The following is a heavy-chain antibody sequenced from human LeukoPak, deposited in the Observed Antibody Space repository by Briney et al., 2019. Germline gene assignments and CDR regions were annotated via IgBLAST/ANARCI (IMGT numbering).Heavy chain of an antibody. CDR1: GDSISSTNSY. V-gene: IGHV4-39*07. CDR2: IYYSGST. D-gene: IGHD5-24*01. CDR3: ARGAGYKDY. Sequence: SETLSLTCNVSGDSISSTNSYWGWIRQPPGKGLEWIGSIYYSGSTNYNPSLKSRVTISVDTSKNQFSLNLSSVTAADTAVYYCARGAGYKDYWGQGTLVTVSS. J-gene: IGHJ4*02.